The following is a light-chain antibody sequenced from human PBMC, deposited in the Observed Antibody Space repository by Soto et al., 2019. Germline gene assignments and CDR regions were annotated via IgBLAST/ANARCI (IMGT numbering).Light chain of an antibody. Sequence: DIQMTQSPPSLSASVGDRVTITCRASQTISSYLNWYQQKPGKARKLLIYPASTLQSGVPSRYSGSGSGTDLTLTISGLQPEDFGTYYCQQRRGIPYTFVQGTKLESK. V-gene: IGKV1-39*01. CDR3: QQRRGIPYT. CDR1: QTISSY. J-gene: IGKJ2*01. CDR2: PAS.